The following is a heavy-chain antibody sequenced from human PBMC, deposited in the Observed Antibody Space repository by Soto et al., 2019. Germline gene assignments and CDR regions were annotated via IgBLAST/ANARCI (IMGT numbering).Heavy chain of an antibody. CDR1: GFTFSNYN. V-gene: IGHV3-48*02. D-gene: IGHD3-3*01. Sequence: GGSLRLSCAASGFTFSNYNMNWVRQAPGKGLEWVSYISSSSTIYYADSVKGRFTISRDNAKNSLYLQMNSLRDEDTAVYYCASEFFYDYWGQGTLVTVSS. J-gene: IGHJ4*02. CDR3: ASEFFYDY. CDR2: ISSSSTI.